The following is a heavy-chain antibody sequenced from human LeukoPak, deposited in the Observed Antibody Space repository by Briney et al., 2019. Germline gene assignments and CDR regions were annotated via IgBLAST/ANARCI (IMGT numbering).Heavy chain of an antibody. CDR1: GGTFSSYA. Sequence: SVKVSCKASGGTFSSYAISWVRQAPGQGLEWMGRIIPIFGTANYAQKFQGRVTITTAESTSTDYMELVNLKSDDTAVYYCAREIEMATINYYYYMDVWGKGTTVTVSS. CDR3: AREIEMATINYYYYMDV. V-gene: IGHV1-69*05. CDR2: IIPIFGTA. J-gene: IGHJ6*03. D-gene: IGHD5-24*01.